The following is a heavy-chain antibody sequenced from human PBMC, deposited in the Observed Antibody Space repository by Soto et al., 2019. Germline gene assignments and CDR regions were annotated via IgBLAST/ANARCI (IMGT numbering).Heavy chain of an antibody. CDR2: INPNNDNS. CDR1: GYTFTSHG. D-gene: IGHD3-22*01. J-gene: IGHJ4*02. V-gene: IGHV1-18*04. Sequence: ASVKVSGKASGYTFTSHGISWVRQAPGQGLEWVGWINPNNDNSVSAQKFQDRVTLTTDTSTSTVYMELRSLTSDDTAFYYCARTPTYSRLGDHWGQGTLVTVSS. CDR3: ARTPTYSRLGDH.